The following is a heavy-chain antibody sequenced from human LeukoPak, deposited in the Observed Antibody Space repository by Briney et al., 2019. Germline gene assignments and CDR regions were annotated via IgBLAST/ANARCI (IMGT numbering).Heavy chain of an antibody. J-gene: IGHJ3*02. CDR3: ARDNYYDSSGPSYAFDI. D-gene: IGHD3-22*01. CDR2: IYYSGST. CDR1: GGSISSYY. Sequence: SETLSLTCTVSGGSISSYYWSRIRQPPGKGLEWIGYIYYSGSTNYNPSLKSRVTISVDTSKNQFSLKLSSVTAADTAVYYCARDNYYDSSGPSYAFDIWGQGTMVTVSS. V-gene: IGHV4-59*01.